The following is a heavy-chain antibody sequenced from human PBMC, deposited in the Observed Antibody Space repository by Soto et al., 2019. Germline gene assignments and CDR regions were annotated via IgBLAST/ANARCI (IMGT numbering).Heavy chain of an antibody. CDR2: ISYDGSNK. V-gene: IGHV3-30-3*01. J-gene: IGHJ3*02. Sequence: VAVISYDGSNKYYADSVKGRFTISRDNSKNTLYLQMNSLRAEDTAVYYCARQIVVVITSKDAFDIWGQGTMVTVSS. D-gene: IGHD3-22*01. CDR3: ARQIVVVITSKDAFDI.